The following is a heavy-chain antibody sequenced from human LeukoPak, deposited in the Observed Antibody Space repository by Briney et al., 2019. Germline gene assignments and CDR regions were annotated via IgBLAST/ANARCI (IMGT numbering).Heavy chain of an antibody. D-gene: IGHD2/OR15-2a*01. CDR2: INHSGYT. J-gene: IGHJ6*02. V-gene: IGHV4-34*01. CDR1: GGSFGDFY. Sequence: PSETLSLTCAVSGGSFGDFYWSWIRQPSGKGLEWIGEINHSGYTNYYPSLKSRVTISVDTSKNQFSLRLSSVTAADTAVYYCARNDYFGINNGMDVWGQGTTVTVS. CDR3: ARNDYFGINNGMDV.